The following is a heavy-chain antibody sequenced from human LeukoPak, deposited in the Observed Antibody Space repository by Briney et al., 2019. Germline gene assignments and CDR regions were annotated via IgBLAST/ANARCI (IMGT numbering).Heavy chain of an antibody. CDR1: GYSISSGYY. Sequence: SETLSLTCAVSGYSISSGYYWGWIRQPPGKGLEWIGSIYHSGSTYYNPSLKSRVTISVDTSKNQFSLKLSSVTAADTAVYYRARDPNSSSWFHWFDPWGQGTLVTVSS. CDR2: IYHSGST. J-gene: IGHJ5*02. V-gene: IGHV4-38-2*02. CDR3: ARDPNSSSWFHWFDP. D-gene: IGHD6-13*01.